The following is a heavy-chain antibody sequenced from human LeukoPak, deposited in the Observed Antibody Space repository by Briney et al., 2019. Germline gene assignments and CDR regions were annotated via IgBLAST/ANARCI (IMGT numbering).Heavy chain of an antibody. CDR1: GGTFSNYG. CDR2: ITPILDIA. Sequence: ASVKVSCKASGGTFSNYGISWVRQAPGQGLEWMGRITPILDIANYAQRFQGRATITADKSTTTAYVELNSLRSEDTAVYYCARVPPFYDSSGYYPQPLDYWGQGTLVTVSS. V-gene: IGHV1-69*04. J-gene: IGHJ4*02. CDR3: ARVPPFYDSSGYYPQPLDY. D-gene: IGHD3-22*01.